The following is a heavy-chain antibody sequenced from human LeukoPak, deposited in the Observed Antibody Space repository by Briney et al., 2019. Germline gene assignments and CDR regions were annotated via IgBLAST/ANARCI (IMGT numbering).Heavy chain of an antibody. Sequence: ETLSLTCAVYGGSFSGYYWSWVRQAPGKGLEWVSLIYSGGSTYYADSVKGRVTISRDNSKNTLYLQMNSLRAEDTAVYYCARGILDYYYGMDVWGQGTTVTVSS. CDR1: GGSFSGYY. V-gene: IGHV3-66*01. CDR3: ARGILDYYYGMDV. J-gene: IGHJ6*02. CDR2: IYSGGST.